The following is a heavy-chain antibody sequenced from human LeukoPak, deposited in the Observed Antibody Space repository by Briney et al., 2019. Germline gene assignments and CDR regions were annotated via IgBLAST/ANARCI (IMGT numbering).Heavy chain of an antibody. J-gene: IGHJ6*02. CDR3: ARDTTTVVTPQYYGMDV. CDR2: IYYSGST. D-gene: IGHD4-23*01. CDR1: GGSISSGGYY. V-gene: IGHV4-31*03. Sequence: SETLSLTCTVSGGSISSGGYYWSWIRQRPGKGLEWIGYIYYSGSTYYNPSLKSRVTISVDTSKNQFSLKLSSVTAADTAVYYCARDTTTVVTPQYYGMDVWGQGTTVTVSS.